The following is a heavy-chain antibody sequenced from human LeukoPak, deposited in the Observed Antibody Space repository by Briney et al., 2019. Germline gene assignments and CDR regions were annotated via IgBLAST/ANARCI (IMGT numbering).Heavy chain of an antibody. V-gene: IGHV1-46*01. Sequence: GASVKVSCKASGYTFISYCMHWVRQAPGQGLEWMGMINPSGGSTSYAQNLQGRVTMTRDTSTSTVYMELSSLRSEDTAVYYCARDRFRYYDRSGRDAFDILGQGTTLTVSS. CDR2: INPSGGST. CDR3: ARDRFRYYDRSGRDAFDI. D-gene: IGHD3-22*01. J-gene: IGHJ3*02. CDR1: GYTFISYC.